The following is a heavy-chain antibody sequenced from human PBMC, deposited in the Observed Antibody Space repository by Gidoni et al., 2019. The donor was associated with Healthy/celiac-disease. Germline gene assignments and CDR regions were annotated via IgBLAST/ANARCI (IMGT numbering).Heavy chain of an antibody. Sequence: EVQLVESGGGLVQPGGSLRLSCAASGFTFSSYAMSWVRQAPGKGLEWVSAISGSGGSTYYADSVKGRFTISRDNSKNTLYLQMNSLRAEDTAVYYCAKISCGGDCYPRSFDYWGQGTLVTVSS. CDR1: GFTFSSYA. CDR2: ISGSGGST. J-gene: IGHJ4*02. V-gene: IGHV3-23*04. CDR3: AKISCGGDCYPRSFDY. D-gene: IGHD2-21*02.